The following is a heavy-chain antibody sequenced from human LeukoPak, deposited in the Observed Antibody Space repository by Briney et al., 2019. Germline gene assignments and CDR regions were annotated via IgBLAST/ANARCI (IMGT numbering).Heavy chain of an antibody. V-gene: IGHV4-34*01. CDR1: GGSFSGYY. J-gene: IGHJ4*02. Sequence: PSETLSLTCAVYGGSFSGYYWSWIRQPPGKGLEWIGEINHSGSTNYNPSLKSRVTISVDTSKNQFSLKLSSVTAADTAVYYCARDLGRSSSSPLSRWGQGTLVTVSS. CDR2: INHSGST. D-gene: IGHD6-6*01. CDR3: ARDLGRSSSSPLSR.